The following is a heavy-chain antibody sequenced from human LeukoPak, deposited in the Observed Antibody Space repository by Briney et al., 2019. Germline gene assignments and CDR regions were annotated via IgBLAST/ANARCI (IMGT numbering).Heavy chain of an antibody. CDR2: ITGSGGNT. Sequence: GGSLRLSCATSGFTFSSYDMSWVRQAPGKGLEWVSAITGSGGNTYYADSVKGRFTISRDNSKNTLYLQMSSLRVEDTALYYCAKSVLGRVVVDFDYWGQGNLVTVSS. V-gene: IGHV3-23*01. J-gene: IGHJ4*02. D-gene: IGHD3-3*01. CDR3: AKSVLGRVVVDFDY. CDR1: GFTFSSYD.